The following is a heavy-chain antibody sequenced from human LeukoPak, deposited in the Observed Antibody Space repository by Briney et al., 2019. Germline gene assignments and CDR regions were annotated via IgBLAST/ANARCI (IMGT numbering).Heavy chain of an antibody. Sequence: NPSETLSLTCTVSGGSISSYYWSWIRQPPGKGLEWIGYIYYSGSTNYNPSLKSRVTISVDTSKNQFSLKLSSVTAADPAVYYCARGVLLWFGEGGAFDIWGQGQWSPSLQ. CDR1: GGSISSYY. J-gene: IGHJ3*02. CDR3: ARGVLLWFGEGGAFDI. V-gene: IGHV4-59*01. CDR2: IYYSGST. D-gene: IGHD3-10*01.